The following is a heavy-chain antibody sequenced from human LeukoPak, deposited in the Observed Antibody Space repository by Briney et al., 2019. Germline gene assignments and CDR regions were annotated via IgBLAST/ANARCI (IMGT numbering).Heavy chain of an antibody. CDR2: IIPIFGTA. CDR1: GGTFSSYA. V-gene: IGHV1-69*05. Sequence: SVKVSCKASGGTFSSYAISWVRQAPGQGLEWMGGIIPIFGTANYAQKFQGRVTITTDESTSTAYMELRSLRSDDTAVYYCSRNYQCPYCRGINNYYYYRDVWGKGTTVTVSS. J-gene: IGHJ6*03. CDR3: SRNYQCPYCRGINNYYYYRDV. D-gene: IGHD2-15*01.